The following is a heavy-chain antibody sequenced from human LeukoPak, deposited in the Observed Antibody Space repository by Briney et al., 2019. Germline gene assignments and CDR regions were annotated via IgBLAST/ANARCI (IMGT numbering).Heavy chain of an antibody. CDR1: GYTFTSYG. CDR3: ARDVALPYSSGWYWFDP. CDR2: ISAYNGNT. D-gene: IGHD6-19*01. Sequence: ASVKVSCKASGYTFTSYGISWVRQAPGQGLEWMGWISAYNGNTNYAQKLQGRVTMTTDTSTSTAYMELRSLRSDDTAVYHCARDVALPYSSGWYWFDPWGQGTLVTVSS. V-gene: IGHV1-18*01. J-gene: IGHJ5*02.